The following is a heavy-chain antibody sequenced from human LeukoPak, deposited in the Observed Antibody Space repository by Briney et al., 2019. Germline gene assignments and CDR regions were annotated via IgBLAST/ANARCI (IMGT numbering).Heavy chain of an antibody. J-gene: IGHJ4*02. CDR1: GFTFSNYG. CDR2: IRGSGGGT. Sequence: GGSLRLSCAASGFTFSNYGMSWVRQAPGKGREWVSVIRGSGGGTYYADSVKGRFTISRDNSKNTVYLQMNSLRAEDTAVYYCVKARMPHCGTDCLESWGQGTLVTVSS. V-gene: IGHV3-23*01. D-gene: IGHD2-21*02. CDR3: VKARMPHCGTDCLES.